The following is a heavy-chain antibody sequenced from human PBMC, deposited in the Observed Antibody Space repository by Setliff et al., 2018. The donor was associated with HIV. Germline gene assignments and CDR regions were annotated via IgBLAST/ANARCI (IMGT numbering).Heavy chain of an antibody. CDR3: ARGGVYYYDSSGWSMDY. CDR2: IIPVFGTT. Sequence: SVKVSCKASGGTFSSYAISWVRQAPGQGLDWTGGIIPVFGTTNYAQKFQGRVTITADESTSTAYMELSSLRSEDTAVYYCARGGVYYYDSSGWSMDYWGQGTRVTVSS. D-gene: IGHD3-22*01. J-gene: IGHJ4*02. V-gene: IGHV1-69*13. CDR1: GGTFSSYA.